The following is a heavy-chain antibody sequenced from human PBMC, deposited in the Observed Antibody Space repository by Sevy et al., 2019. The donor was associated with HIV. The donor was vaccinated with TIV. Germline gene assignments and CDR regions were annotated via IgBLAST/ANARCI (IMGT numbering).Heavy chain of an antibody. CDR1: GGSINYYF. J-gene: IGHJ4*02. CDR2: IDYTGST. D-gene: IGHD6-13*01. CDR3: AREADISSRFFDV. V-gene: IGHV4-59*01. Sequence: SETLSLSCTVSGGSINYYFWSWIRQPPGKGLQWIGYIDYTGSTSYNPSLESRVTISLDTSKNQISLKLTAVTAADTAIYYCAREADISSRFFDVWGQGTLVTVSS.